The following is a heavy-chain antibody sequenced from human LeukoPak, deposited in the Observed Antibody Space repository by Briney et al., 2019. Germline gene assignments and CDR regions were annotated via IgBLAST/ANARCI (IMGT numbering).Heavy chain of an antibody. Sequence: GGSLRLSCAASGFTFSSYATHWVRQAPGKGLEFVSGISSDGDRTYYVSSVRGRFIISRGNSKNTLDLQMGSLRGDDMAVYYCARGGRSGSHDKFDYWGQGTLVTVSS. CDR3: ARGGRSGSHDKFDY. J-gene: IGHJ4*02. CDR2: ISSDGDRT. CDR1: GFTFSSYA. V-gene: IGHV3-64*01. D-gene: IGHD1-26*01.